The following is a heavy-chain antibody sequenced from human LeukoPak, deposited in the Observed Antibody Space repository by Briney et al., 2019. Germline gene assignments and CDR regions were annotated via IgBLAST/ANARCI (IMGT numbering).Heavy chain of an antibody. CDR2: IYHSGST. D-gene: IGHD5-18*01. CDR3: ARQREISSGFGHKSALNI. CDR1: GYSISSGYY. V-gene: IGHV4-38-2*02. J-gene: IGHJ3*02. Sequence: PSETLSLTCTVYGYSISSGYYWGWIRPPPGKGLEWLGRIYHSGSTYYNPSLKSRVTISVDTSKNQVSLNLSSVTAADTAVYFCARQREISSGFGHKSALNIWGQGTKVTVSS.